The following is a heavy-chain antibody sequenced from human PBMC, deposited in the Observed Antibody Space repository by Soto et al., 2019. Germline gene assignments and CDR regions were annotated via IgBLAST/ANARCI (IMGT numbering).Heavy chain of an antibody. CDR3: VKDHCGGDCYSDPYFDY. CDR1: GFIFTTYG. D-gene: IGHD2-21*02. CDR2: IWYDGSNQ. V-gene: IGHV3-33*06. Sequence: QVQLVESGGGVVQPGRSLRLSCAASGFIFTTYGLHWVRQAPGKGLEWVAVIWYDGSNQYYADSVKGRFTISRDNSKNILYLEMNRVRGEDTAVYYCVKDHCGGDCYSDPYFDYWGQGTLVTVSS. J-gene: IGHJ4*02.